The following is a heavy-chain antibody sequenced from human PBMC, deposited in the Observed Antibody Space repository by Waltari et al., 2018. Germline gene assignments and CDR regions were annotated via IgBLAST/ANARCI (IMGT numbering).Heavy chain of an antibody. V-gene: IGHV1-46*01. CDR2: INPSGGST. D-gene: IGHD2-21*01. J-gene: IGHJ6*02. CDR1: EYTFTSSY. CDR3: ARDTGALWMDV. Sequence: QVQLVQSGAEVKKPGASVKISCKTSEYTFTSSYIHWVRQAPGQGLEWMGIINPSGGSTIYAQKLQGRVTMTRDTSTSTVYMELSSLRSEDTAVYYCARDTGALWMDVWGQGTTVTVS.